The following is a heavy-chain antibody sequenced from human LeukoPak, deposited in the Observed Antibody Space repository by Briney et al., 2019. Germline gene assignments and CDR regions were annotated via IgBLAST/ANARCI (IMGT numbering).Heavy chain of an antibody. Sequence: SETLSLTCGVSGYSISSGDYWGWIRQPPGRGLEWIGRVYYSGSTHYNPSLKSRVTISVDTSRNQFSLKLSSVTAADTAVYYCARNSTVTSPNTGYFDYWGQGTLATVSS. J-gene: IGHJ4*02. D-gene: IGHD4-17*01. CDR2: VYYSGST. CDR1: GYSISSGDY. CDR3: ARNSTVTSPNTGYFDY. V-gene: IGHV4-38-2*01.